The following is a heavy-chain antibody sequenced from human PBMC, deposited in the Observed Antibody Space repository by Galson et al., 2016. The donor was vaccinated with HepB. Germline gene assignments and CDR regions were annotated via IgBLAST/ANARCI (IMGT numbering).Heavy chain of an antibody. CDR1: GGSISSGADH. CDR3: ARGRGTYGSSTGVDF. D-gene: IGHD6-19*01. Sequence: TLSLTCSVSGGSISSGADHWSWIRHHPVKGLEWIGYIYYSGRTSYNPSLKSRITMSVDRSKNQFSLRLTSVTVADAAVYYCARGRGTYGSSTGVDFWGQGLLVSVSS. J-gene: IGHJ4*02. V-gene: IGHV4-31*03. CDR2: IYYSGRT.